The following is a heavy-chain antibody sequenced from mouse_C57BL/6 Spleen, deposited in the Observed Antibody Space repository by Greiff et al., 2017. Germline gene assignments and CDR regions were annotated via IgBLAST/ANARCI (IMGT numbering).Heavy chain of an antibody. J-gene: IGHJ4*01. Sequence: EVMLVESGGGLVQPKGSLKLSCAASGFSFNTYAMNWVRQAPGKGLEWVARIRSKSNNYATYYAYSVKDRFTISRDDSESMLYLQKNNLKTEDTAMYYGVRRADGDRDAMDYWGQGTSVSVSS. CDR3: VRRADGDRDAMDY. CDR2: IRSKSNNYAT. V-gene: IGHV10-1*01. CDR1: GFSFNTYA. D-gene: IGHD2-14*01.